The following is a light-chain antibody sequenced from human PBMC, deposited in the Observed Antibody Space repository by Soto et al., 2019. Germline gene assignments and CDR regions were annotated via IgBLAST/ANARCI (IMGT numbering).Light chain of an antibody. CDR3: CSYPGSYTLV. Sequence: QSALTQPRSVSGSPGQSVTMSCTGTSSDVGGYNYVSWYQQHPGKAPKLMIYDVSKRPSGVPDRFSGSKSGNTASLTISGLQAEDEADYYCCSYPGSYTLVFGGGTKLTVL. V-gene: IGLV2-11*01. J-gene: IGLJ2*01. CDR2: DVS. CDR1: SSDVGGYNY.